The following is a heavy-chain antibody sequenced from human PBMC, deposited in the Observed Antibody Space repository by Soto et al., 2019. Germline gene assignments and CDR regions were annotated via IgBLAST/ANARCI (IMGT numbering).Heavy chain of an antibody. CDR3: AYRVLRTVFGLVTTTAIYFDF. J-gene: IGHJ4*02. CDR1: GFSLTTSGVG. CDR2: MYWDDDK. D-gene: IGHD3-3*01. Sequence: QITLNESGPTQVKPRQTLTLTCTFSGFSLTTSGVGVGWIRQSPGKAPEWLALMYWDDDKRYSPSLKSRLTITKDTSKSLVVLTMADLDPADTATYFCAYRVLRTVFGLVTTTAIYFDFWGQGTPFAVSS. V-gene: IGHV2-5*02.